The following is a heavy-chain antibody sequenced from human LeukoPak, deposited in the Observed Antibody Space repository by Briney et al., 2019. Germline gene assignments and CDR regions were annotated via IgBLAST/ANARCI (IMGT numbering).Heavy chain of an antibody. CDR3: ARGYRPGGNSCVVLGY. J-gene: IGHJ4*02. D-gene: IGHD4-23*01. Sequence: GASVKVSCKASGYTFTSYDINWVRQATGQGLEWVGWMNPNSGNTGYAQKFQGRVTITRNTSISTAYMELSSLRSEDTAGYYCARGYRPGGNSCVVLGYWGQGTLVTVSS. CDR1: GYTFTSYD. CDR2: MNPNSGNT. V-gene: IGHV1-8*01.